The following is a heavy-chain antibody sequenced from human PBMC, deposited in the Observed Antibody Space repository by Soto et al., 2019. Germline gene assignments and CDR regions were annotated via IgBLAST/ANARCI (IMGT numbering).Heavy chain of an antibody. CDR2: IIPIDATV. V-gene: IGHV1-69*12. Sequence: QVQLVQSGAEVKKPGSSVKVSCKASGGTFSNYALISWVRQAPGQGLEWMGGIIPIDATVNYAQKFQGGITITADESTTTAYMDLGSLRSEDTAVYYCARDLVGFGYAYADVWGQGTTVTVSS. CDR3: ARDLVGFGYAYADV. CDR1: GGTFSNYA. D-gene: IGHD5-12*01. J-gene: IGHJ6*01.